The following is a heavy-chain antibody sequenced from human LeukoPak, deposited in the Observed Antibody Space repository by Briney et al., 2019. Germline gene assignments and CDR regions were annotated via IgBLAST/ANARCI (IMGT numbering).Heavy chain of an antibody. J-gene: IGHJ3*02. CDR2: ISDSGST. Sequence: SETLSLTCVVSGGSLSTHHWSGIRQSPGRGLEWIGYISDSGSTNYNPSLKSRVTISVDTSKNQFSLMLSSVTAADTAVYYCARTGADYDAFDIWGQGTMVTVSS. D-gene: IGHD4-11*01. V-gene: IGHV4-59*11. CDR3: ARTGADYDAFDI. CDR1: GGSLSTHH.